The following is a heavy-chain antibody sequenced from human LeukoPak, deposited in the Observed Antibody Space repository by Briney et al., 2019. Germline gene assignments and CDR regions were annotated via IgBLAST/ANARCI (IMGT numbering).Heavy chain of an antibody. J-gene: IGHJ5*02. Sequence: GGSLRLSCAASGFTFSDYYMSWIRQAPGKGLEWVSYISSSGSTVYYADSVKGRFTISRDNAKNSLYLQMNSLRAEDTAVYYCARGPQYYDFWSGYSPWGQGTLVTVSS. D-gene: IGHD3-3*01. V-gene: IGHV3-11*01. CDR1: GFTFSDYY. CDR3: ARGPQYYDFWSGYSP. CDR2: ISSSGSTV.